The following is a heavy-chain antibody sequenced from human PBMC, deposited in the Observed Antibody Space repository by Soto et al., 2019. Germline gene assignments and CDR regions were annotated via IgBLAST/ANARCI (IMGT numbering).Heavy chain of an antibody. CDR1: GFTFSSYA. J-gene: IGHJ4*02. D-gene: IGHD2-2*01. CDR2: ISYDGSNK. Sequence: GGALRLSCAASGFTFSSYAMHWVRQAPGKGLEWVAVISYDGSNKYYADSVKGRFTISRDNSKNTLYLQMNSLRAEDTAVYYCASAPAAIHYWGQGTLVTAPQ. V-gene: IGHV3-30-3*01. CDR3: ASAPAAIHY.